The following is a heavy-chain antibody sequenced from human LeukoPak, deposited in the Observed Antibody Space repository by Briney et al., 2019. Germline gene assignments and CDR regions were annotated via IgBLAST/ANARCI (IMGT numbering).Heavy chain of an antibody. CDR3: ARTYSSGVSWFDP. CDR2: VYNGATT. D-gene: IGHD6-19*01. V-gene: IGHV3-53*01. Sequence: PGGSLRLSCAASGFTVSSNYMSWVRQAPGKGLEWVSVVYNGATTYYADSVKGRFTISRDNSRNTLYLQMNSLRAGDTAVYYCARTYSSGVSWFDPWGQGTLVTVSS. CDR1: GFTVSSNY. J-gene: IGHJ5*02.